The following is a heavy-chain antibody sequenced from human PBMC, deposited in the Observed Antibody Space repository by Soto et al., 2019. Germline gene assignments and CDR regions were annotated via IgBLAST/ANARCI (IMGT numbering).Heavy chain of an antibody. D-gene: IGHD5-12*01. CDR2: ISGSSDIT. J-gene: IGHJ4*02. V-gene: IGHV3-23*01. Sequence: GGSLRLSCVASGFTFSSYVMTWVRQAPGKGLEWVSSISGSSDITHHADSVKGRFTISRDNSKNTLYLQMNSLRVEDTAVYYCAKGTPRGGYDMPASLDYWGQGALVTVSS. CDR1: GFTFSSYV. CDR3: AKGTPRGGYDMPASLDY.